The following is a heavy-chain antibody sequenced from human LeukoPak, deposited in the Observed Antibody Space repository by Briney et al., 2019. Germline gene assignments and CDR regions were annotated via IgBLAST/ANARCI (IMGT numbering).Heavy chain of an antibody. CDR3: ATELPVVLRFLEWSY. CDR2: FDPEDGET. J-gene: IGHJ4*02. CDR1: GYTLTELS. Sequence: ASVKVSCKVSGYTLTELSMHWVRQAPGKGLEWMGGFDPEDGETIYAQKFQGRVTMTEDTSTDTAYMELSSMRSEDTAVYYCATELPVVLRFLEWSYWGQGTLVTVSS. V-gene: IGHV1-24*01. D-gene: IGHD3-3*01.